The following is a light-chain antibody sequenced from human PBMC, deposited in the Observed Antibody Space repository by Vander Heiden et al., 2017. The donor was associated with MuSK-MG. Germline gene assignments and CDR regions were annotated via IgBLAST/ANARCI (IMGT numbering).Light chain of an antibody. Sequence: DIVMTQSPDSLAVSLGERATINCKSSQSVLYSSNNKNYLAWYQQKPGQPPKLLIYWASTRESGVPDRFSGSGSGTDFTLTISSLQAEDVAVYYCQQNDSTPLITFGQGTLLEIK. CDR2: WAS. CDR3: QQNDSTPLIT. CDR1: QSVLYSSNNKNY. V-gene: IGKV4-1*01. J-gene: IGKJ5*01.